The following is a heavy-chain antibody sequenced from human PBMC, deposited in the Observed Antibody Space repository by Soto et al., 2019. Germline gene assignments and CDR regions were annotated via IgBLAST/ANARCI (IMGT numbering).Heavy chain of an antibody. Sequence: GGSLRLSCAASGFTFSYYSMNWVRQAPGKGLEWVSYISSSSSTIYYADSVKGRFTISRDNAKSSLYLQMNSLRAEDTAVYYCARDCNGGSCQSPAYAYWGQGNLVTVSS. CDR3: ARDCNGGSCQSPAYAY. J-gene: IGHJ4*02. D-gene: IGHD2-15*01. CDR1: GFTFSYYS. V-gene: IGHV3-48*01. CDR2: ISSSSSTI.